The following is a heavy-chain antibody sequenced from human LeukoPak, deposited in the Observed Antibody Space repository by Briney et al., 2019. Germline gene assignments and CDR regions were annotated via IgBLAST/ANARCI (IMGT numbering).Heavy chain of an antibody. CDR2: IYYSGST. Sequence: SETLSLTCNVSGGSISSFYWSWIRQPPGKGLEWIGSIYYSGSTYYNPSLKSRVTISVDTSKNQFSLKLSSVTAADTAVYYCARGLAYYGSHAYYFDYWGQGTLVTVSS. D-gene: IGHD3-10*01. J-gene: IGHJ4*02. CDR1: GGSISSFY. CDR3: ARGLAYYGSHAYYFDY. V-gene: IGHV4-39*01.